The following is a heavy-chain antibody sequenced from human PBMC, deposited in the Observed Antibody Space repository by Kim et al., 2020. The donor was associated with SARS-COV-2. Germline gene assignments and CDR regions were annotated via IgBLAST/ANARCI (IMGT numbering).Heavy chain of an antibody. J-gene: IGHJ5*02. CDR3: ARELAAAGTMNWFDP. Sequence: GGSLRLSCAASGFTFSSYWMSWVRQAPGKGLEWVANIKQDGSEKYYVDSVKGRFTISRDNAKNSLYLQMNSLRAEDTAVYYCARELAAAGTMNWFDPWGQGTLVTVSS. V-gene: IGHV3-7*03. CDR2: IKQDGSEK. D-gene: IGHD6-13*01. CDR1: GFTFSSYW.